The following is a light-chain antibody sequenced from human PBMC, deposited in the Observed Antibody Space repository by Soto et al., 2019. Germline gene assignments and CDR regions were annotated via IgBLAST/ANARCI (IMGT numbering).Light chain of an antibody. J-gene: IGLJ3*02. Sequence: QSVLTQPPSVSAAPGQKVTISCSGSSSNIGNNYVSWYQQLPGTAPKLLIYENDKRPSGIPDRFSGSKSGTSATLGITGLQTGDEADYYCAAWHSSLSGWVFGGGTKLTVL. CDR2: END. CDR3: AAWHSSLSGWV. V-gene: IGLV1-51*02. CDR1: SSNIGNNY.